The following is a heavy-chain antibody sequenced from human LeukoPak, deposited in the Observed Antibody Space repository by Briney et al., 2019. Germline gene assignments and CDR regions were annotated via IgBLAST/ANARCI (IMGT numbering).Heavy chain of an antibody. V-gene: IGHV3-7*01. CDR1: GFTFSSYW. CDR2: IKQDGSEK. Sequence: GGSLRLSCAASGFTFSSYWISWVRQAPGKGLEWVANIKQDGSEKYYVDSVKGGFTISRDNAKNSLYLQMNSLRAEDTAVYYCARMGYYYYYMDVWGKGTTVTVSS. CDR3: ARMGYYYYYMDV. J-gene: IGHJ6*03.